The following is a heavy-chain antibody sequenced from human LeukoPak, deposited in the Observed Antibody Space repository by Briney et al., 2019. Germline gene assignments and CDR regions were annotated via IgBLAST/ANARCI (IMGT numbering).Heavy chain of an antibody. V-gene: IGHV4-38-2*01. CDR2: MYHSGST. CDR1: GHSISSGSC. CDR3: ARTYYYGSFEKNRFDP. J-gene: IGHJ5*02. D-gene: IGHD3-10*01. Sequence: SETLSLTCAVSGHSISSGSCWGWIRQPPGKGLEWIGSMYHSGSTFYNPSLMSRVTISVDTSNNQFSLKLSSVTAADTAVYYCARTYYYGSFEKNRFDPWGQGTLVTVSS.